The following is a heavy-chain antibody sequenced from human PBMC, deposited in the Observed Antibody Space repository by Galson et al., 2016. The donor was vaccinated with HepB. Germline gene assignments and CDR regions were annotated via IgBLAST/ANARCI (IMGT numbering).Heavy chain of an antibody. V-gene: IGHV3-23*01. CDR2: INESGSSR. CDR1: GIIFSRHP. Sequence: SLRLSCAVSGIIFSRHPMSWVRQAPGKGLEWVVDINESGSSRNYADSVKGRFTISRDNPKNTLYLEMNSLRAEDTAVYYCAEVGHDGGGTAVHFENWGPGTLVTVSS. CDR3: AEVGHDGGGTAVHFEN. J-gene: IGHJ4*02. D-gene: IGHD2-15*01.